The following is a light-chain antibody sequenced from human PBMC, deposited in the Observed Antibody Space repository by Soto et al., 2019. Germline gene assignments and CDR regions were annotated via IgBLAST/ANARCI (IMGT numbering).Light chain of an antibody. V-gene: IGLV2-14*01. CDR3: CSYTDIALDVV. J-gene: IGLJ2*01. CDR2: DVT. Sequence: QSVLTQPASVSGSPGQSITISCTGTSSDIGDYDYVSWYQHLPGKAPKLLIFDVTHRPSGVSDRFSGSKSGNKASLTISGVRPEDEADYYCCSYTDIALDVVFGGGTKLTVL. CDR1: SSDIGDYDY.